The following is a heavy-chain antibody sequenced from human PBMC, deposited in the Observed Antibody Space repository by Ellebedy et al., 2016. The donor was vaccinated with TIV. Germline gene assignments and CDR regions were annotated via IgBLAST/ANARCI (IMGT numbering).Heavy chain of an antibody. D-gene: IGHD4/OR15-4a*01. V-gene: IGHV1-69*06. CDR3: ARRVLIYYYYGMDV. Sequence: SVKVSCXASGGTFSSYAISWVRQAPGQGLEWMGGIIPIFGTANYAQKFQGRVTITADKSTSTAYMELSSLRSEDTAVYYCARRVLIYYYYGMDVWGQGTTVTVSS. J-gene: IGHJ6*02. CDR1: GGTFSSYA. CDR2: IIPIFGTA.